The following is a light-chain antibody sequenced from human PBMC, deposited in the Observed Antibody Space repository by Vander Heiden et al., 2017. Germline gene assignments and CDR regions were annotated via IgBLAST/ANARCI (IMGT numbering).Light chain of an antibody. V-gene: IGLV1-47*02. CDR1: SSNIGSTS. J-gene: IGLJ1*01. CDR2: SNN. CDR3: AAWDESLSGPV. Sequence: SVLTQPPSASGTPGQRVTISCSGSSSNIGSTSVYWYQQLPGTAPKLLIYSNNQRPSGVPDRFSGSKSGTSASLASSALRSEDEADYYCAAWDESLSGPVFGTGTKVTVL.